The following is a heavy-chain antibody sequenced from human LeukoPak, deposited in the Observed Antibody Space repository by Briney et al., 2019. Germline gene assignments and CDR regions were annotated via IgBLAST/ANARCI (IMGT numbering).Heavy chain of an antibody. Sequence: GASVKVSCKASGYTFTSYGISWVRQAPGQGLEWMGGIIPIFGTANYAQKFQGRVTITADESTSTAYMELSSLRSEDTAVYYCARSITIFGVVPDYYGMDVWGQGTTVTVSS. CDR2: IIPIFGTA. D-gene: IGHD3-3*01. CDR3: ARSITIFGVVPDYYGMDV. V-gene: IGHV1-69*13. CDR1: GYTFTSYG. J-gene: IGHJ6*02.